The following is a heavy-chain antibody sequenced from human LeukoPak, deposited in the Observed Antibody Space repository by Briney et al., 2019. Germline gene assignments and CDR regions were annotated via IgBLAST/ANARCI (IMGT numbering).Heavy chain of an antibody. D-gene: IGHD3-22*01. Sequence: PGGSLRLSCAASGFTFSSYSMNWVRQAPGKGLEWVSYISSSSSTIYYADSVKGRFTISRDNAKNSLYLQMNSLRAEDTAVYYCARVPDQITMIVVVDDAFDIWGQGTMVTVSS. J-gene: IGHJ3*02. V-gene: IGHV3-48*01. CDR1: GFTFSSYS. CDR3: ARVPDQITMIVVVDDAFDI. CDR2: ISSSSSTI.